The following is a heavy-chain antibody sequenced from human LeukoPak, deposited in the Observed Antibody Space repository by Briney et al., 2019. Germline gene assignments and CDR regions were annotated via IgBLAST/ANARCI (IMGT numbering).Heavy chain of an antibody. Sequence: ASVKVSCKASGYTVTSYYMHWVRQAPGQGLEWIGIINPSGGSTSYEQKFQGRVTMRRDMSTSTVYMELSSLRSEDTAVYYCARDWGGDCSSTSCYTSDPWGQGTLVTVSS. CDR2: INPSGGST. D-gene: IGHD2-2*02. J-gene: IGHJ5*02. CDR1: GYTVTSYY. V-gene: IGHV1-46*01. CDR3: ARDWGGDCSSTSCYTSDP.